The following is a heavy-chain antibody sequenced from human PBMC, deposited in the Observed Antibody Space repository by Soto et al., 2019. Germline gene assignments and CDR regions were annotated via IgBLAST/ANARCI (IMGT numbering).Heavy chain of an antibody. J-gene: IGHJ4*02. CDR1: GFTFSAYA. V-gene: IGHV3-23*01. Sequence: EVQLLESGGGLVQPGGSLRLSCAASGFTFSAYAMSWVRQAPGKGLELVSGISGSDGSTHYADSVKGRFTISRSNSRNTLYLQMNKLIVEDTAVYYWATLVGARVTTLFAHWGQGTLVTVS. CDR2: ISGSDGST. D-gene: IGHD4-17*01. CDR3: ATLVGARVTTLFAH.